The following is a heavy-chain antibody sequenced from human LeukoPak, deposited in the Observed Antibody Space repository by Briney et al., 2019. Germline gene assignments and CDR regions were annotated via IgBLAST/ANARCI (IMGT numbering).Heavy chain of an antibody. CDR1: GFTFSSYA. V-gene: IGHV3-23*01. D-gene: IGHD5-24*01. CDR2: ISSTGGNT. CDR3: AKDTSRRDGYNPFDFDY. Sequence: GGSLRLSCTVSGFTFSSYAMSWVRQAPGKGLEWVSAISSTGGNTYHADSVKGRFTISRDNSKNTLYLQMNSLRAEDTAVYYCAKDTSRRDGYNPFDFDYWGQGTLVTVSS. J-gene: IGHJ4*02.